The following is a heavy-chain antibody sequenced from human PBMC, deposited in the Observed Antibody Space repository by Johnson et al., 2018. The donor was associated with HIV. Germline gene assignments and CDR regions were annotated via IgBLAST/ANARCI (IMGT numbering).Heavy chain of an antibody. J-gene: IGHJ3*02. CDR3: ARDRKQWLVVGGGINDI. V-gene: IGHV3-9*01. Sequence: QLVESGGGLVQPGGSLRLSCTASGFTFDDFAMHWVRQAPGKGLEWVSRISWNGGSIDYADSVKGRFTISRDNSKNTLYLQMNSLRAEDTAVYYCARDRKQWLVVGGGINDIWGQGTMVTVSS. D-gene: IGHD6-19*01. CDR1: GFTFDDFA. CDR2: ISWNGGSI.